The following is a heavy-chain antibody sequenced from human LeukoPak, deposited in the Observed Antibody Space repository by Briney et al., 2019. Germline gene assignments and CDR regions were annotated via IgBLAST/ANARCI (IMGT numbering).Heavy chain of an antibody. CDR3: ARASRGGSGWTFDN. CDR1: GFTFSSHW. CDR2: IKEDGTEK. Sequence: PGGSLRLSCAASGFTFSSHWMAWVRQAPGKGLEWVANIKEDGTEKYYVDSVKGRFTISRDNAKNSLFLQMNNLRADDTAVYYCARASRGGSGWTFDNWGQGSLVTVSS. D-gene: IGHD6-19*01. V-gene: IGHV3-7*01. J-gene: IGHJ4*02.